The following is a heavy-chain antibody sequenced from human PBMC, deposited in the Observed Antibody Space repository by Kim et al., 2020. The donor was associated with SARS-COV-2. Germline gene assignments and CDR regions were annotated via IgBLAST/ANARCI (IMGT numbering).Heavy chain of an antibody. CDR1: GGSISSSNW. CDR3: ARLPVAGPQYYYYYGMDV. V-gene: IGHV4-4*02. Sequence: SETLSLTCAVSGGSISSSNWWSWVRQPPGKGLEWIGEIYHSGSTNYNPSLKSRVTISVDKSKNQFSLKLSSVTAADTAVYYCARLPVAGPQYYYYYGMDVWGQGTTVTVSS. CDR2: IYHSGST. D-gene: IGHD6-19*01. J-gene: IGHJ6*02.